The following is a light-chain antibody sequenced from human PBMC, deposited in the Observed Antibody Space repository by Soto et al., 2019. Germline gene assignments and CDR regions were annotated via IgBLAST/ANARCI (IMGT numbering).Light chain of an antibody. V-gene: IGLV1-40*01. CDR2: GNI. CDR1: SSDLGAGFD. J-gene: IGLJ2*01. CDR3: QAYDTSLSGGVV. Sequence: QSVLTQPPSVSGAPGQRVTISCTGTSSDLGAGFDVHWYQQLPGTAPKLLIYGNINRPSGVPDRFSGSKSGTSASLVITGLQAEDEADYYRQAYDTSLSGGVVFGAGTKLTVL.